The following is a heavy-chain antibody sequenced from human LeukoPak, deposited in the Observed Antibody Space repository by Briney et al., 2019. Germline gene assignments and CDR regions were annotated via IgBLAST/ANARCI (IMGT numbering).Heavy chain of an antibody. V-gene: IGHV1-24*01. CDR2: FDPEDGET. Sequence: ASVKVSCKVSGYTLTELSMHWMRLPPGKGLEWMGSFDPEDGETIYARKFQGRVTMTEDTSTDTAYMELSSLRSEDTAVYYCATTTYNSRVYYMDVWGKGTTVTVSS. J-gene: IGHJ6*03. CDR1: GYTLTELS. D-gene: IGHD1-20*01. CDR3: ATTTYNSRVYYMDV.